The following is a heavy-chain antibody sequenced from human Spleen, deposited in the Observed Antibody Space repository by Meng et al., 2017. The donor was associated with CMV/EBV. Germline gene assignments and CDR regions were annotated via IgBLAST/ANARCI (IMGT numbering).Heavy chain of an antibody. CDR3: ARGGGLLAPDF. Sequence: SVKVSCKASGGTFRSYAINWVRQAPGQGLEWMGGIIPFSRTANYAQRFQGRVTITTDESASTVYMELGSLRSEDTAVYYCARGGGLLAPDFWGQGSLVTVSS. CDR1: GGTFRSYA. V-gene: IGHV1-69*05. CDR2: IIPFSRTA. J-gene: IGHJ4*02. D-gene: IGHD3-10*01.